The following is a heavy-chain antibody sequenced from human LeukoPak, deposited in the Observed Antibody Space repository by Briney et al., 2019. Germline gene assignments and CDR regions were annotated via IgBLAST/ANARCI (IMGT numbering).Heavy chain of an antibody. Sequence: PSETLSLTCAVSGGSISNYYCSWIRQPPGKGLEWLGYIHYSGCTNYNPSLKSRVTISVDTSKNQFSLNLSSVTAADTAVSYCARHWGSDWYFDLWGRGTLVTVSS. CDR2: IHYSGCT. J-gene: IGHJ2*01. CDR1: GGSISNYY. V-gene: IGHV4-59*01. CDR3: ARHWGSDWYFDL. D-gene: IGHD7-27*01.